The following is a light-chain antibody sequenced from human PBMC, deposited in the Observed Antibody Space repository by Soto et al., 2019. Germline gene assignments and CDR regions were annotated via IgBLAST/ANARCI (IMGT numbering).Light chain of an antibody. CDR1: QSVGSY. CDR3: QQYSNWPPT. Sequence: EIVLTQSPATLSLSPGERATLSCRASQSVGSYLAWYQQKPGQAPRLLIYDASNRATDTPARFSGSGSGTDFTLTISSLESEDFAVYYCQQYSNWPPTFGQGTRLEIK. J-gene: IGKJ5*01. V-gene: IGKV3-11*01. CDR2: DAS.